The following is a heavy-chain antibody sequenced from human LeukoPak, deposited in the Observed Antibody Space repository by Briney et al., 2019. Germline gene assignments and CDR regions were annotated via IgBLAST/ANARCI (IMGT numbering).Heavy chain of an antibody. J-gene: IGHJ4*02. CDR2: IWYDGSNK. CDR1: GFTFSSYG. V-gene: IGHV3-33*01. D-gene: IGHD3-10*01. CDR3: ARDRRITMVRGALDY. Sequence: GGSLRLSCAAPGFTFSSYGMHWVRQPPGKGLEWVAVIWYDGSNKYYADSVKGRFTISRDNSKNTLYLQMNSLRAEDTAVYYCARDRRITMVRGALDYWGQGTLVTVSS.